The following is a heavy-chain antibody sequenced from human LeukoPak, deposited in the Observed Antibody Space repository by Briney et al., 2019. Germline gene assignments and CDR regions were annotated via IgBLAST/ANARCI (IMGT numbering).Heavy chain of an antibody. CDR3: ASVVVVAATPNWFDP. CDR1: GGSISSDDYY. Sequence: PSQTLSLTCTVSGGSISSDDYYWSWIRQPPGKGLEWIGYIYYSGSTYYNPSLKSRVTISVDTSKNQFSLKLSSVTAADTAVYYCASVVVVAATPNWFDPWGQGTLVTVSS. CDR2: IYYSGST. J-gene: IGHJ5*02. D-gene: IGHD2-15*01. V-gene: IGHV4-30-4*08.